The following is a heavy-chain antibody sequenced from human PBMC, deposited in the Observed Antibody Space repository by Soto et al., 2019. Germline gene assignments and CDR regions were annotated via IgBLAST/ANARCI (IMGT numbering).Heavy chain of an antibody. CDR2: ISAYNGNT. D-gene: IGHD3-10*01. CDR1: GYTFTSYG. V-gene: IGHV1-18*01. CDR3: ARDLYYYGSGSYYNVRWFDP. J-gene: IGHJ5*02. Sequence: ASVKVSCTASGYTFTSYGISWVRQAPGQGLELMGWISAYNGNTNYAQKLQGRVTMTTDTSTSTAYMELRSLRSDDTAVYYCARDLYYYGSGSYYNVRWFDPWGQGTLVNVSS.